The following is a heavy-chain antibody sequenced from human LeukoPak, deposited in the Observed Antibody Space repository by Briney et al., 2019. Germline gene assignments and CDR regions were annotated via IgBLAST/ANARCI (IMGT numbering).Heavy chain of an antibody. D-gene: IGHD2-15*01. Sequence: SQTLSLTCALSGDIVSSNSAAWHWIRQSPSGGLDWLVRTYYRSKWYNDYAVSVKSRITINPDTSKNQFSLQTNSVTPEDTAVYYCARTDCSGGSCYYYYYYMDVWGKGTTVTVSS. CDR1: GDIVSSNSAA. CDR2: TYYRSKWYN. V-gene: IGHV6-1*01. CDR3: ARTDCSGGSCYYYYYYMDV. J-gene: IGHJ6*03.